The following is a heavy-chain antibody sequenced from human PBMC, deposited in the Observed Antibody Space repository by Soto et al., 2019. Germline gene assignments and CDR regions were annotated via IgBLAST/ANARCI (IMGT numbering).Heavy chain of an antibody. Sequence: GGSLRLSCAASGFTSSSYGMTWVRQAPGKGLEWVSFSSATGAGTYYADSVKGRFTISRDNSKNTLYLQMTSLRANDTAVYYCAKDRRAGGNYGFYSDFWGQGALVTVSS. CDR2: SSATGAGT. CDR3: AKDRRAGGNYGFYSDF. D-gene: IGHD1-7*01. V-gene: IGHV3-23*01. J-gene: IGHJ4*02. CDR1: GFTSSSYG.